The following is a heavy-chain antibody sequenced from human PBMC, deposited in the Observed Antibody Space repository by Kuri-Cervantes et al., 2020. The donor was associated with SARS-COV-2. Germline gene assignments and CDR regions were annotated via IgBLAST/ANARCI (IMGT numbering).Heavy chain of an antibody. D-gene: IGHD5-24*01. CDR3: AKDNEWLQLHFFDY. CDR2: ISGSGGST. V-gene: IGHV3-23*01. CDR1: GFTFSSYA. J-gene: IGHJ4*02. Sequence: GSLRLSCAASGFTFSSYAMSWVRQAPGKGLEWVSAISGSGGSTYYADSVKGRFTISRDNAKNSLYLQMNSLRAEDTALYYCAKDNEWLQLHFFDYWGQGTLVTVSS.